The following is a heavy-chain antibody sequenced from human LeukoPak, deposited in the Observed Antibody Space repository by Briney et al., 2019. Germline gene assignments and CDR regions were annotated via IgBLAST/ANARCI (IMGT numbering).Heavy chain of an antibody. V-gene: IGHV3-48*04. CDR1: GFSFSSYN. Sequence: GGSLRLSCAASGFSFSSYNMNWVRQAPGKGLEWVSHISSSSVTISYADSVKGRFTISRDNAKNTLYVQMNSLRAEDTAVYYCARGPYGSATNYWGQGTLVTVSS. CDR2: ISSSSVTI. CDR3: ARGPYGSATNY. J-gene: IGHJ4*02. D-gene: IGHD3-10*01.